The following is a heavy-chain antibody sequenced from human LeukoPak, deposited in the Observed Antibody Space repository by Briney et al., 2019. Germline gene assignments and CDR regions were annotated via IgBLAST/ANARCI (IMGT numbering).Heavy chain of an antibody. J-gene: IGHJ4*02. V-gene: IGHV4-38-2*01. Sequence: SETLSLTCAVSGYSISSGYYWGWIRQPPGKGLEWIGNIYNSGSADYNPSLKSRVTISVDTSKNQFSLKLSSVTAADTAVYYRARRRVDSGNHHFDYWGQGTLVTVSS. D-gene: IGHD1-26*01. CDR1: GYSISSGYY. CDR3: ARRRVDSGNHHFDY. CDR2: IYNSGSA.